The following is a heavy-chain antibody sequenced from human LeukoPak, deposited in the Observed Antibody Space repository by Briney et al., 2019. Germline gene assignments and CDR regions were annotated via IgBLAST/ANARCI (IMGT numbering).Heavy chain of an antibody. Sequence: ASVNVSCKASGGTFSSYAISWVRQAPGQGLEWMGGIIPIFGTANYAQKFQGRVTITADESTSTAYMELSSLRSEDTAVYYCARDGLTGTNPANNWFDPWGQGTLVTVSS. J-gene: IGHJ5*02. CDR2: IIPIFGTA. CDR1: GGTFSSYA. D-gene: IGHD1-7*01. V-gene: IGHV1-69*13. CDR3: ARDGLTGTNPANNWFDP.